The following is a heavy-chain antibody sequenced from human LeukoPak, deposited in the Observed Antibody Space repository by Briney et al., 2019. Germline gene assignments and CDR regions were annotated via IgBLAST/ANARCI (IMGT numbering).Heavy chain of an antibody. V-gene: IGHV3-7*01. D-gene: IGHD3-10*01. Sequence: GGSLRLSCAASGFTFSSYWMSWLRQAPGKGREGVANIKQDGREKEYVDSVKGRFTISRDNAKNSLYLQMNSLRAEDTAVYYCARGGGYYYYYMDVWGKGTTVTVSS. CDR1: GFTFSSYW. CDR2: IKQDGREK. J-gene: IGHJ6*03. CDR3: ARGGGYYYYYMDV.